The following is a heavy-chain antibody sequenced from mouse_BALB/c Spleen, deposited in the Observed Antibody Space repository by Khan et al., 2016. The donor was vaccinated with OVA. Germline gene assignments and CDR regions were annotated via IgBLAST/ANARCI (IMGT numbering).Heavy chain of an antibody. D-gene: IGHD2-12*01. CDR1: GFTFSNYW. Sequence: EVQLKESGGGLVQPGGSMTLSCVASGFTFSNYWMNWVRQSPEKGLEWVAEIRLKSDDYVTHYAESVKGRFTISRDDSKSSVYLQTNNLRAEDTGMYYCWIVLWGQGTTLTVSA. CDR2: IRLKSDDYVT. CDR3: WIVL. V-gene: IGHV6-6*02. J-gene: IGHJ2*01.